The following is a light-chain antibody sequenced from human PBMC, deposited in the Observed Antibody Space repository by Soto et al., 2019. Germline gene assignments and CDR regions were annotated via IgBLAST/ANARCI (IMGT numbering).Light chain of an antibody. CDR1: SSDVGDYNY. CDR3: CSYTSSSTYV. CDR2: DVN. V-gene: IGLV2-14*01. Sequence: QSALTQPASVSGSPGQSITISCTGTSSDVGDYNYVSWYQQHPGKAPKLMIFDVNNRPSGVSNRFSGSKSGNTASLTISGLQAEDEAHYYCCSYTSSSTYVFGTGTKVTVL. J-gene: IGLJ1*01.